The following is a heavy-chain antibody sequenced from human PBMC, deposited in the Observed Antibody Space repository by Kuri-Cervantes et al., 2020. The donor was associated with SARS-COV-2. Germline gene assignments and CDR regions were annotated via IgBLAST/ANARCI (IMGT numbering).Heavy chain of an antibody. D-gene: IGHD6-19*01. V-gene: IGHV1-3*02. CDR1: GYTFTSYA. Sequence: ASVKVSCKASGYTFTSYAMHWVRQAPGQRLEWMGWSNAGNGNTKYSQEFQGRVTMTEDTSTDTAYMELSSLRSEDTAVYYCATGPAVAGTGVWFDPWGQGTLVTVSS. J-gene: IGHJ5*02. CDR3: ATGPAVAGTGVWFDP. CDR2: SNAGNGNT.